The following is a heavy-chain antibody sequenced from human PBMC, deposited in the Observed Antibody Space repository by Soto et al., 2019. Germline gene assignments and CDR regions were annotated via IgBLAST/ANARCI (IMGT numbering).Heavy chain of an antibody. V-gene: IGHV5-10-1*01. Sequence: LKISFKGSGYSFTSSWITWVRQMPGKGLEWMGHIDPSDSYINQSPSFQGHVTISTDKSISTVYLQWSSLAVSDTAMYYCARQELELDFDYWGQGTLVTVSS. D-gene: IGHD1-7*01. CDR1: GYSFTSSW. CDR2: IDPSDSYI. J-gene: IGHJ4*02. CDR3: ARQELELDFDY.